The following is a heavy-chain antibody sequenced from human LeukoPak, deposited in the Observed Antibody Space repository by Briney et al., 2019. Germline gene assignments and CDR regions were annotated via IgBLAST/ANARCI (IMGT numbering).Heavy chain of an antibody. CDR1: GGSISSYY. V-gene: IGHV4-59*01. Sequence: SETLSLTCTVSGGSISSYYWSWIRQPPGKGLEWIGYIYYSGSTNYNPSLKSRVTISVDTSKNQFSLKLSSVTAADTAVYYCARGRAVAGTEIYYFDYWGQGTLVTVSS. CDR3: ARGRAVAGTEIYYFDY. D-gene: IGHD6-19*01. CDR2: IYYSGST. J-gene: IGHJ4*02.